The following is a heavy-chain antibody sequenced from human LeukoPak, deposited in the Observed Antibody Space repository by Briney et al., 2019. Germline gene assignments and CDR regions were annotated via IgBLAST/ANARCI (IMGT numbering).Heavy chain of an antibody. V-gene: IGHV3-23*01. D-gene: IGHD5-18*01. CDR2: IIGSSSNT. CDR1: GFSISTYA. CDR3: AKDGYSYGNPWYYFDY. Sequence: AGGSLRLSCAASGFSISTYAVNWVRQAPGKGLEWVSVIIGSSSNTKYADSVKGRFTISRDTSTDTVYLQMNSLRAEDTAVYYCAKDGYSYGNPWYYFDYWGQGTLVTVSS. J-gene: IGHJ4*02.